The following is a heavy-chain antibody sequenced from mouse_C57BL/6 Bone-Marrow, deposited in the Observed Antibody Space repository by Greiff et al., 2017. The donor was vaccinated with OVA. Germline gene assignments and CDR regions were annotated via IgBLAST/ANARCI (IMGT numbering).Heavy chain of an antibody. CDR2: ISNGGGST. CDR1: GFTFSDYY. V-gene: IGHV5-12*01. CDR3: ARPYSNYVYYAMDY. D-gene: IGHD2-5*01. J-gene: IGHJ4*01. Sequence: DVKLVESGGGLVQPGGSLKLSCAASGFTFSDYYMYWVRQTPEKRLEWVAYISNGGGSTYYPDTVKGRFTISRDNAKNTLYLQMSRLKSEDTAMYYCARPYSNYVYYAMDYWGQGTSVTVSS.